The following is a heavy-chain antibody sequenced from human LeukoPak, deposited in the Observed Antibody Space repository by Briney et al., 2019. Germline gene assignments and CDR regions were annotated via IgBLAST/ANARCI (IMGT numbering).Heavy chain of an antibody. D-gene: IGHD6-6*01. Sequence: SETLSLTCAVYGGSFSGYYWSWIRQPPGKGLEWIGEINHSGSTNYNPSLKSRVTISVDTSKNQFSLKLSSVTAADTAVYYCARGLRRRAGYSSLSGPLDYWGQGTLVTVSS. J-gene: IGHJ4*02. CDR1: GGSFSGYY. CDR2: INHSGST. CDR3: ARGLRRRAGYSSLSGPLDY. V-gene: IGHV4-34*01.